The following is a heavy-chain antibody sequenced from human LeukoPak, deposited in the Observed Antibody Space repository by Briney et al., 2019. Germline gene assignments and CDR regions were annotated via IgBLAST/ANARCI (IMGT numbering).Heavy chain of an antibody. J-gene: IGHJ4*02. CDR2: IYYSGST. D-gene: IGHD6-13*01. CDR3: ARGIAAAGTEEGYYFDY. V-gene: IGHV4-31*03. Sequence: SETLSLTCTVSGGSISSGGYYWSWTRQHPGKGLEWIGYIYYSGSTYYNPSLKSRVTISVDTSKNQFSLKLSSVTAADTAVYYCARGIAAAGTEEGYYFDYWGQGTLVTVSS. CDR1: GGSISSGGYY.